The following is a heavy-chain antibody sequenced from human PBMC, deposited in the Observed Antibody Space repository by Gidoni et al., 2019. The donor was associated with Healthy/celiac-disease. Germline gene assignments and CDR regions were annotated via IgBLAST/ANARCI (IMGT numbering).Heavy chain of an antibody. CDR3: ARDNAHRFWSALGWFDP. Sequence: QVQLVESGGGVVQPGRSLRLSCAASGFTFSSSAMHWVRQAPGKGLEWVAVISYDGSNKYYADSVKGRFTISRDNSKNTLYLQMNSLRAEDTAVYYCARDNAHRFWSALGWFDPWGQGTLVTVSS. J-gene: IGHJ5*02. V-gene: IGHV3-30-3*01. CDR2: ISYDGSNK. D-gene: IGHD3-3*01. CDR1: GFTFSSSA.